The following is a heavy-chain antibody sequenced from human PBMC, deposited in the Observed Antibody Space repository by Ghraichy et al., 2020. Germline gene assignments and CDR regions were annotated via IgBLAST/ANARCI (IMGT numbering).Heavy chain of an antibody. CDR1: GFTFSGSA. J-gene: IGHJ6*02. CDR3: TAAYYDFWSGYYTDYYYGMDV. CDR2: IRSKANSYAT. Sequence: GALRLSCAASGFTFSGSAMHWVRQASGKGLEWVGRIRSKANSYATAYAASVKGRFTISRDDSKNTAYLQMNSLKTEDTAVYYCTAAYYDFWSGYYTDYYYGMDVWGQGTTVTVSS. D-gene: IGHD3-3*01. V-gene: IGHV3-73*01.